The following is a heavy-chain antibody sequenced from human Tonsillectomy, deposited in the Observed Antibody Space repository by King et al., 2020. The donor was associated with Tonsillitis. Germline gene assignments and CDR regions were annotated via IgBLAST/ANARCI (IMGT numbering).Heavy chain of an antibody. J-gene: IGHJ4*02. CDR3: AKDRRGYQILACHYPTYFFDH. CDR1: GFTFINFG. CDR2: ISGSGGST. D-gene: IGHD3-9*01. V-gene: IGHV3-23*04. Sequence: QLVQSGGGLEQPGGSLRLSCVVSGFTFINFGMSWVRQAPGKGLEWVSSISGSGGSTYYADSVKGRLTISRDNSNNTLYLQMNRLGAEDTAVYYCAKDRRGYQILACHYPTYFFDHGGQGTLVTVSS.